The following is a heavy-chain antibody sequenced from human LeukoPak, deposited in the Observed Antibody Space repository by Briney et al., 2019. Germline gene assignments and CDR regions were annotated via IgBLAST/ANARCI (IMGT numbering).Heavy chain of an antibody. CDR1: GGTFSSYA. D-gene: IGHD6-13*01. J-gene: IGHJ4*02. Sequence: ASVKVSCKASGGTFSSYAISWVRQAPGQGLEWMGWINPNSGGTNYAQKFQGWVTMTRDTSISTAYMELSRLRSDDTAVYYCARAGGIAAADYWGQGTLVTVSS. V-gene: IGHV1-2*04. CDR2: INPNSGGT. CDR3: ARAGGIAAADY.